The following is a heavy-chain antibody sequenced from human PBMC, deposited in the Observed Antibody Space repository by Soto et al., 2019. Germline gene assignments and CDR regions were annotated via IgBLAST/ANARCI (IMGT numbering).Heavy chain of an antibody. D-gene: IGHD3-9*01. J-gene: IGHJ6*02. CDR1: GFTFSTYE. CDR2: ISSSSVSTI. V-gene: IGHV3-48*03. Sequence: EVQLVESGGGLVQPGGSLRLSCTSSGFTFSTYEMTWVHQAPGKGLEWVSYISSSSVSTIYYAESVRGRFTISRDNAKNSLYLQMNDLRAEDTAVYYCARDRLSPYDILAGYRFYGMDVWGQGTTVTVSS. CDR3: ARDRLSPYDILAGYRFYGMDV.